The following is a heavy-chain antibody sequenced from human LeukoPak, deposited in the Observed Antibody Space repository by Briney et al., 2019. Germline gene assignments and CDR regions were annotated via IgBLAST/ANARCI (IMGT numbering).Heavy chain of an antibody. Sequence: PGGSLRLSCVASGFTFSSYAMHWVRQAPGKGLEWVAVISYDGSNKYYADSVKGRFTISRDNSKNTLYLQMNSLRAEDTAVYYCARDVFKGYRKQDGAYYYGMDVWGQGTTVTVSS. CDR2: ISYDGSNK. D-gene: IGHD1-1*01. J-gene: IGHJ6*02. CDR3: ARDVFKGYRKQDGAYYYGMDV. CDR1: GFTFSSYA. V-gene: IGHV3-30-3*01.